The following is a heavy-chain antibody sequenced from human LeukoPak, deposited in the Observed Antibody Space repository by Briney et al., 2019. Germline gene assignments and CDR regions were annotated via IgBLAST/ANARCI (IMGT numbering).Heavy chain of an antibody. D-gene: IGHD2-21*02. CDR1: GGSISITGIS. CDR3: ARGCGGDCYSFDY. V-gene: IGHV4-30-2*01. J-gene: IGHJ4*02. Sequence: SETLSLTCTVSGGSISITGISWNWVRQPPGKGLEWIGCVYHSGSTYLNPSLKSRVTMSVDKSKNQFSLKLSSVTAADTAVYYCARGCGGDCYSFDYWGQGTLVTVSS. CDR2: VYHSGST.